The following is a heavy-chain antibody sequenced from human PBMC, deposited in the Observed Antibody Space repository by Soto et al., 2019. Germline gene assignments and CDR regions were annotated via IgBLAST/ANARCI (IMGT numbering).Heavy chain of an antibody. V-gene: IGHV1-69*12. CDR2: IMPIFGRA. CDR3: ASWLKGAGIGGNYYYGMDV. D-gene: IGHD6-19*01. J-gene: IGHJ6*02. CDR1: GGTFSNYA. Sequence: QVQLVQSGAEVKKPGSSVKVSCKASGGTFSNYAFSWVRQAPGQGLEWLGGIMPIFGRADYAQKFRGRVTITADECTSTASMELSSLRSEDTAVYYCASWLKGAGIGGNYYYGMDVWGQGTTVTVSS.